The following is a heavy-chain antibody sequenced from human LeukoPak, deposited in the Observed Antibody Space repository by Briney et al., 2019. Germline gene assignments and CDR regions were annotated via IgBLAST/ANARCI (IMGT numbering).Heavy chain of an antibody. CDR3: ARDGGVGYCSGGSCPYYYYYMDV. CDR1: GYTFTGYY. J-gene: IGHJ6*03. D-gene: IGHD2-15*01. CDR2: INPSGGST. Sequence: ASVKVSCKASGYTFTGYYMHWVRQAPGQGLEWMGIINPSGGSTSYAQKFQGRVTMTRDTSTSTVYMELSSLRSEDTAVYYCARDGGVGYCSGGSCPYYYYYMDVWGKGTTVTVSS. V-gene: IGHV1-46*01.